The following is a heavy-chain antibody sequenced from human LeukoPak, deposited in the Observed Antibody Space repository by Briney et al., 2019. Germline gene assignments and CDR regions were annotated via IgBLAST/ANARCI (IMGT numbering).Heavy chain of an antibody. CDR3: ARHGYNYGLDY. CDR1: GDSISNSNDY. V-gene: IGHV4-39*01. J-gene: IGHJ4*02. CDR2: ISYSGTT. D-gene: IGHD5-18*01. Sequence: PSETLSLTCTVSGDSISNSNDYWGWIRQPPGKGLEWTGTISYSGTTYYSPSLKSRVTISVDTSKNQFSLKLSSVTAADTAVYYCARHGYNYGLDYWGQGTLVTVSS.